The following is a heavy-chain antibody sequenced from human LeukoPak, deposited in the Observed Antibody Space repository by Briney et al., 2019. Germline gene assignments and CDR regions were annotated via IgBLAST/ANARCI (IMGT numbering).Heavy chain of an antibody. Sequence: SETLSVTCSVSGGSISSYFWSWIRQPPGKGLEWIGYIYYSGSTNYNPSLKSRVTISVDTSKNQFSLKLSSVTAADTAVYSCARLAGTDAFDIWGQGTMVTVSS. CDR2: IYYSGST. CDR3: ARLAGTDAFDI. CDR1: GGSISSYF. V-gene: IGHV4-59*01. D-gene: IGHD1-1*01. J-gene: IGHJ3*02.